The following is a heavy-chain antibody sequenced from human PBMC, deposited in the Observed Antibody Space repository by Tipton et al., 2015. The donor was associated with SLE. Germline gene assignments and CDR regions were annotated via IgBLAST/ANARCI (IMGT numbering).Heavy chain of an antibody. CDR2: IYTSGST. J-gene: IGHJ4*02. Sequence: TLSLTCTVSGGSISSGSYYWSWIRQPAGKGLEWIGYIYTSGSTNYNPSLKSRVTISVDTSKNQFSLQLNSVTPEDTAVYYCARDPGYSSAFELDYWGQGTLDTVSS. D-gene: IGHD6-19*01. CDR3: ARDPGYSSAFELDY. V-gene: IGHV4-61*09. CDR1: GGSISSGSYY.